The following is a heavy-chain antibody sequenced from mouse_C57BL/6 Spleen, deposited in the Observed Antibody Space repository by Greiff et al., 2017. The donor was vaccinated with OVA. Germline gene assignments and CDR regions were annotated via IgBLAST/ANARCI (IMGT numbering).Heavy chain of an antibody. J-gene: IGHJ2*01. CDR3: ARGAIYDGYPYYFDY. V-gene: IGHV3-6*01. Sequence: EVQLVESGPGLVKPSQSLSLTCSVTGYSITSGYYWNWLRQFPGNKLEWMGYISYDGSNNYNPSLKNRISITRDTSKNQFFLKLNSVTTEDTATYYCARGAIYDGYPYYFDYWGQGTTLTVSS. CDR1: GYSITSGYY. CDR2: ISYDGSN. D-gene: IGHD2-3*01.